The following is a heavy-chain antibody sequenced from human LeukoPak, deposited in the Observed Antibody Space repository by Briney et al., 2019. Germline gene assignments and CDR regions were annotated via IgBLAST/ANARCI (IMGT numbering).Heavy chain of an antibody. CDR3: AKKAASSWYGYNWFDP. CDR2: ISGSGGST. CDR1: GFTFSSYA. D-gene: IGHD6-13*01. J-gene: IGHJ5*02. V-gene: IGHV3-23*01. Sequence: PGGSLRLSCAASGFTFSSYAMSWVRQAPGKGLEWVSAISGSGGSTYYADSVKGRFTISRDNSKNTLYLQMNSLRAEDTAVYYCAKKAASSWYGYNWFDPWGQGTLVTVSS.